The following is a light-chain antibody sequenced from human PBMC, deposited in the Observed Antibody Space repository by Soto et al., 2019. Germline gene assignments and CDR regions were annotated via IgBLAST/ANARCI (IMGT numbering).Light chain of an antibody. J-gene: IGKJ2*01. V-gene: IGKV1-33*01. CDR2: DAS. CDR1: QDISNY. Sequence: DIQMTQSPSSLSASVGDRVTITCQARQDISNYLNWYQQKPGKAPKLLIYDASNLETGVPSRFSGSGSGTDFTFTISSLQPEDIATYSCQQYDNLPSFGQGTKLEIK. CDR3: QQYDNLPS.